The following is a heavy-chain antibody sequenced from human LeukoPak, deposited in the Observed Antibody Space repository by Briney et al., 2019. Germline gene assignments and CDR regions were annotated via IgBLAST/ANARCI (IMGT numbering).Heavy chain of an antibody. CDR2: ISYDRSNK. D-gene: IGHD4-17*01. CDR1: GFTFSSYG. J-gene: IGHJ4*02. CDR3: AKLGGGGMTTVTPSDY. Sequence: PGGSLRLSCAASGFTFSSYGMHWVRQAPGKGLEWVAVISYDRSNKYYADSVKGRFTISRDNSKNTLYLQMNSLRAEDTAVYYCAKLGGGGMTTVTPSDYWGQGTLVTVSS. V-gene: IGHV3-30*18.